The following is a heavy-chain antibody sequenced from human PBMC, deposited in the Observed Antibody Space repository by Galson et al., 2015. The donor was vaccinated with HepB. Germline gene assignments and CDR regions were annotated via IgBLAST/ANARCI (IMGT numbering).Heavy chain of an antibody. D-gene: IGHD4-17*01. CDR2: ISYDGSNK. J-gene: IGHJ2*01. Sequence: SLRLSCAASGFTFSSYAMHWVRQAPGKGLEWVAVISYDGSNKYYADSVKGRFTISRDNSKNTLYLQMNSLRAEDTAVYYCARDHIQTTVTPGYFDLWGRGTLVTVSS. CDR1: GFTFSSYA. CDR3: ARDHIQTTVTPGYFDL. V-gene: IGHV3-30-3*01.